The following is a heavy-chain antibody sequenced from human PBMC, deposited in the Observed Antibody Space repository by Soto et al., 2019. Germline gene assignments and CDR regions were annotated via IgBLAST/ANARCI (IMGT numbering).Heavy chain of an antibody. Sequence: PSETLSLTCTVSGGSITSYYWSWIRQPPGKGPEWIGYIHNSGSTSYNPSLQSRVTISADVSKNQFSLDLRSVTAADTAVYYCARRWSGTDYWGHGTLVTVSS. J-gene: IGHJ4*01. V-gene: IGHV4-59*01. CDR1: GGSITSYY. D-gene: IGHD3-10*01. CDR2: IHNSGST. CDR3: ARRWSGTDY.